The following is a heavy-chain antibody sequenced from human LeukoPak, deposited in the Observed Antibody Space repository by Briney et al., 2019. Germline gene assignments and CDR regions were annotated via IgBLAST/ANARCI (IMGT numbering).Heavy chain of an antibody. V-gene: IGHV4-34*01. J-gene: IGHJ4*02. CDR3: ARGVTLGATGY. D-gene: IGHD1-26*01. CDR2: INHSGST. Sequence: SETLSLTCAVYGGSFSGYYWSWIRQPPGKGLEWIGEINHSGSTNYNPSLKSRVTISVDTSKNQFSLKLSSVTAADTAVYYCARGVTLGATGYWGQGTLVTVSS. CDR1: GGSFSGYY.